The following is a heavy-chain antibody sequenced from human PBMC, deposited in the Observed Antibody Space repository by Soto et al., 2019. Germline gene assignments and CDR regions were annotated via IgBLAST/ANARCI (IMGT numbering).Heavy chain of an antibody. CDR3: ARSSDYVGFDY. Sequence: QVQLQESGPGLVKPSQTLSLTCTVSGDSFSSADYNWSWIRQPPGKGLEWIGYIYYSGYTYNNPSLKSRLTMSVDTSKNQFFLKLSSVTAADTAVYYCARSSDYVGFDYWGQGTLVTVPS. J-gene: IGHJ4*02. CDR1: GDSFSSADYN. CDR2: IYYSGYT. V-gene: IGHV4-30-4*01. D-gene: IGHD4-17*01.